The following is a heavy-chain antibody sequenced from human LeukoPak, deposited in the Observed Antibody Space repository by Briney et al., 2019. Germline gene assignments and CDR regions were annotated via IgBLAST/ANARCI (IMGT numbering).Heavy chain of an antibody. CDR1: GGSISSYY. CDR3: ARARGSVEMAT. D-gene: IGHD5-24*01. V-gene: IGHV4-59*01. J-gene: IGHJ4*02. Sequence: SETLSLTCTVSGGSISSYYWSWIRQPPGKGLEWIGYIYYSGSTNYNPSLKSRVTISVDTSKNQFSLKLSSVTAADTAVYYCARARGSVEMATWGQGTLVTVSS. CDR2: IYYSGST.